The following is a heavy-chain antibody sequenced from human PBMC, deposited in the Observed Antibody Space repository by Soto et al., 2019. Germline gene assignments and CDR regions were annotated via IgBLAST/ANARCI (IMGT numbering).Heavy chain of an antibody. CDR2: IYHSVST. J-gene: IGHJ4*02. Sequence: PSETLSLTCDVSGYSISSGYYWGWIRQPPGKGLEWIGTIYHSVSTFYNPSLKSPVTISVDTSKNQFSLRLTSVTASDTALYYCARVDSSGWTHNFFDSCGQGIPVTVSS. D-gene: IGHD6-19*01. CDR1: GYSISSGYY. V-gene: IGHV4-38-2*01. CDR3: ARVDSSGWTHNFFDS.